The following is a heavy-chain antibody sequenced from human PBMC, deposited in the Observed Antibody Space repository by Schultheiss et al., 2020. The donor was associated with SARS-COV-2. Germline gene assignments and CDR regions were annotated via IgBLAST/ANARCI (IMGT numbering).Heavy chain of an antibody. CDR3: ARASTVTTEADYFDY. CDR1: GGSISSGGYH. V-gene: IGHV4-31*03. D-gene: IGHD4-17*01. CDR2: IYYSGST. Sequence: SETLSLTCTVSGGSISSGGYHWSWIRQPPGKGLEWIGYIYYSGSTYYNPSLKSRVTISVDTSKNQFSLKLSSVTAADTAVYYCARASTVTTEADYFDYWGQGTLVTVSS. J-gene: IGHJ4*02.